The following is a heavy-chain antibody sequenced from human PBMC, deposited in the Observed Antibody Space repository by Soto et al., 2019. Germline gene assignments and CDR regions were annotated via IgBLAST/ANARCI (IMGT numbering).Heavy chain of an antibody. D-gene: IGHD2-8*02. CDR1: GFTFDTYT. CDR2: ISATTTYK. Sequence: GSLRLSCTASGFTFDTYTMNWLRQAPGRGLEWVSSISATTTYKYYAASVEGRFTISRDNAKNSLYLQTNSLGAEDTAVYYCARGSASKSGHLWYFDLWGRGTLVTVS. J-gene: IGHJ2*01. V-gene: IGHV3-21*01. CDR3: ARGSASKSGHLWYFDL.